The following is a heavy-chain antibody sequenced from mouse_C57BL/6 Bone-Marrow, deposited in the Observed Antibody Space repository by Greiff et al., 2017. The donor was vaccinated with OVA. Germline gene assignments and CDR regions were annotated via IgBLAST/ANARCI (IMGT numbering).Heavy chain of an antibody. D-gene: IGHD1-1*01. J-gene: IGHJ4*01. CDR1: GYTFTDYY. CDR3: ARYCGSSIYYAMDY. CDR2: INPNNGGT. Sequence: EVQLQQSGPELVKPGASVKISCKASGYTFTDYYMNWVKQSHGKSLEWIGDINPNNGGTSYNQKFKGKATLTVDKSSSTAYMELRSLTSEDSAVYYCARYCGSSIYYAMDYWGQGTSVTVSS. V-gene: IGHV1-26*01.